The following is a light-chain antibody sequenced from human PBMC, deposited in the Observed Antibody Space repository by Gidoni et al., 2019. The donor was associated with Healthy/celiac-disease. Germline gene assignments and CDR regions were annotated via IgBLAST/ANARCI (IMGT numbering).Light chain of an antibody. CDR1: SSNIGAGYY. V-gene: IGLV1-40*01. J-gene: IGLJ2*01. CDR3: QSYDSSLSGYVV. Sequence: QSVLTQPPSVSGAPGQRVTISCTGSSSNIGAGYYVHWYQQLPGTAPKLLIYANNNRPSGVPDRFSGSKSGTSASLAITGLQAEDEADYYCQSYDSSLSGYVVFGGGTKLTVL. CDR2: ANN.